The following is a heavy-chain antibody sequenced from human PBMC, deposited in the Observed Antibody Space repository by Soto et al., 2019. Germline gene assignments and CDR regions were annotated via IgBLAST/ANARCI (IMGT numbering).Heavy chain of an antibody. Sequence: SETLSLTCTVSGGSISSSSYYWGWIRQPPGKGLEWIGSIYSSGSTYYNPSLKSRVTISVDTSKNQFSLKLSSVTAADTAVYYCARSGDLDYYYYMDVWGKGTTVTVSS. CDR2: IYSSGST. CDR1: GGSISSSSYY. V-gene: IGHV4-39*01. CDR3: ARSGDLDYYYYMDV. J-gene: IGHJ6*03. D-gene: IGHD3-10*01.